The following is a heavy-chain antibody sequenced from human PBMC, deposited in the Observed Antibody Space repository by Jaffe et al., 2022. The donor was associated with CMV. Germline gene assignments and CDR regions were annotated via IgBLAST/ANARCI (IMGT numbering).Heavy chain of an antibody. J-gene: IGHJ4*02. D-gene: IGHD3-22*01. CDR2: TYYRSKWYN. CDR1: GDSVSSNSAA. Sequence: QVQLQQSGPGLVKPSQTLSLTCAISGDSVSSNSAAWNWIRQSPSRGLEWLGRTYYRSKWYNDYAVSVKSRITINPDTSKNQFSLQLNSVTPEDTAVYYCARDLEYYYDSSGQTQYYFDYWGQGTLVTVSS. CDR3: ARDLEYYYDSSGQTQYYFDY. V-gene: IGHV6-1*01.